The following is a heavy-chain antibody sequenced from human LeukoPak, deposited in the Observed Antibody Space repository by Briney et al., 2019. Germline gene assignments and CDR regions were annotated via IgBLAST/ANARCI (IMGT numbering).Heavy chain of an antibody. CDR1: GFTFSSYS. CDR3: ARDFLGVWAYYYYMDV. D-gene: IGHD3-16*01. Sequence: GGSLRLSCAASGFTFSSYSMNWVRQAPGKGLEWVSSISSSSSYIYYADSVKGRFTISRDNAKNSLYLQMNSLRAEDTAVYYCARDFLGVWAYYYYMDVWGKGTTVTVSS. J-gene: IGHJ6*03. V-gene: IGHV3-21*01. CDR2: ISSSSSYI.